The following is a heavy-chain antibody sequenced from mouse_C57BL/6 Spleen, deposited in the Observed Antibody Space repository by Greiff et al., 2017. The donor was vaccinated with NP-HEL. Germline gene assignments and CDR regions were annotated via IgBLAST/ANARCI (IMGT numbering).Heavy chain of an antibody. CDR3: APYYSNSYWYFDV. CDR1: GYTFTSYW. CDR2: IHPNSGST. J-gene: IGHJ1*03. V-gene: IGHV1-64*01. Sequence: QVQLKQPGAELVKPGASVKLSCKASGYTFTSYWMHWVKQRPGQGLEWIGMIHPNSGSTNYNEKFKSKATLTVDKSSSTAYMQLSSLTSEDSAVYYCAPYYSNSYWYFDVWGTGTTVTVSS. D-gene: IGHD2-5*01.